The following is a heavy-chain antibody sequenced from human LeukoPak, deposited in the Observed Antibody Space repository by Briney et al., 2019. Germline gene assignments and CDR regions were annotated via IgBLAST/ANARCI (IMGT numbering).Heavy chain of an antibody. D-gene: IGHD2-15*01. Sequence: GASVNVSCKASGGTFSSYAISWVRQAPGQGLEWMGRIIPILGIANYAQKFQGRVTITADKSTSTACMELSNLRSEDTAVYYCAQGRIPSVSYYYGMDVWGQGTTVTVSS. V-gene: IGHV1-69*04. J-gene: IGHJ6*02. CDR3: AQGRIPSVSYYYGMDV. CDR1: GGTFSSYA. CDR2: IIPILGIA.